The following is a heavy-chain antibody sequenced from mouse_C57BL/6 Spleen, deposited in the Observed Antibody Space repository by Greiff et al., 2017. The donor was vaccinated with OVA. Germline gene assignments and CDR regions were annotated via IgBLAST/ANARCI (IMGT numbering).Heavy chain of an antibody. V-gene: IGHV6-6*01. J-gene: IGHJ1*03. Sequence: EVKLLESGGGLVQPGGSMKLSCAASGFTFSDAWMDWVRQSPEKGLAWVAEIRNKANNHATYYAESVKGRFPISRDESKSSVYLQMNSLRAEDTGIYYCTRQNWDAGYFDVWGTGTTVTVSS. CDR3: TRQNWDAGYFDV. CDR1: GFTFSDAW. D-gene: IGHD4-1*01. CDR2: IRNKANNHAT.